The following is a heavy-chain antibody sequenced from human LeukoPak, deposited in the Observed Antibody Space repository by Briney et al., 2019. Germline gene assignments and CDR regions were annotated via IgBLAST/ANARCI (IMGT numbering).Heavy chain of an antibody. CDR2: IYYSGST. V-gene: IGHV4-30-4*08. CDR3: ARGGRAGLYDY. D-gene: IGHD6-13*01. J-gene: IGHJ4*02. CDR1: GGSISSGDYY. Sequence: KSSETLSLTCTVSGGSISSGDYYWSWLRQPPGKGLEWIGYIYYSGSTYYNPSLKSRVTISVDTSKNQFSLKLSSVTAADTAVYYYARGGRAGLYDYWGQGTLVTVSS.